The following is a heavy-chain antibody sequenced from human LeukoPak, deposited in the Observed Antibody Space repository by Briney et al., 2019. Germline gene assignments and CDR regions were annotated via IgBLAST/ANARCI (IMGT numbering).Heavy chain of an antibody. CDR2: IYSGGST. J-gene: IGHJ6*02. CDR1: GFTVSSNY. D-gene: IGHD7-27*01. CDR3: ARDSFNWGFPPGGLYGMDV. V-gene: IGHV3-66*01. Sequence: GSLRLSCAASGFTVSSNYMSWVRQAPGKGLEWVSVIYSGGSTYYADSVKGRFTISRDNSKNTLYLQMNSLRAEDTAVYYCARDSFNWGFPPGGLYGMDVWGQGTTVTVSS.